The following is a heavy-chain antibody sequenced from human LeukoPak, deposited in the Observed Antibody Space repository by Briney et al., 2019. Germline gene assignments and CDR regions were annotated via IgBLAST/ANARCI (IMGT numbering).Heavy chain of an antibody. Sequence: SETLSLTCTVSGYSITGGYYWGWIRQPPGRGLEWIGTVYHSGSTYYNTSLKSRVTILVDASKNHFSLTLSSVTAADTAVYYCARPPGPNYDYVWGSYPWGQGTLVTVSS. V-gene: IGHV4-38-2*02. CDR2: VYHSGST. J-gene: IGHJ4*02. CDR3: ARPPGPNYDYVWGSYP. D-gene: IGHD3-16*02. CDR1: GYSITGGYY.